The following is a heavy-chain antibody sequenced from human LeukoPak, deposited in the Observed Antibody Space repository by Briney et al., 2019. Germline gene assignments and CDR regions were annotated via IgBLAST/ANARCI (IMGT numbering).Heavy chain of an antibody. CDR2: ISGLGRST. V-gene: IGHV3-23*01. CDR3: AKDKEMGATTGFFDY. Sequence: PGGSLRLSCAASGFTVSIYGMSWVRQAPGKGLEWASHISGLGRSTYYADSVKGRFTISTDNSKNTLYLQMNSLRAQDTAVYYCAKDKEMGATTGFFDYWGQGTLVTVSS. D-gene: IGHD1-26*01. J-gene: IGHJ4*02. CDR1: GFTVSIYG.